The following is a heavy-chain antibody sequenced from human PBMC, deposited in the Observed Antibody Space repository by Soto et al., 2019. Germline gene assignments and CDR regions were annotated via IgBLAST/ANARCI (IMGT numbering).Heavy chain of an antibody. CDR3: ASTYRPSWYWFEP. Sequence: QVTVKESGPVLVKPTETLTLTCTVSGFSLSNAGLGVSWIRQPPGKALEWLAHIFSNDEKSYSTSLKSSLTISKDTSKSQVVLTMTHTGPVDTATYYGASTYRPSWYWFEPWGQGTLVTVSS. CDR1: GFSLSNAGLG. CDR2: IFSNDEK. J-gene: IGHJ5*02. V-gene: IGHV2-26*04. D-gene: IGHD6-13*01.